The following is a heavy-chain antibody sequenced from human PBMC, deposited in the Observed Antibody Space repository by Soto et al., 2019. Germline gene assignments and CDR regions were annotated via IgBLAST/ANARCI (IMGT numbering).Heavy chain of an antibody. Sequence: ASGKVSCKASGYTFTSYAMHWVRQAPGQRLERKRWINAGNGNTKYSQKFQGRVTITRDTYASTAYMELSSLRSEVTAVYYCARDFLVAGRDAFDIWGQGTMVTVSS. CDR2: INAGNGNT. D-gene: IGHD6-19*01. CDR3: ARDFLVAGRDAFDI. V-gene: IGHV1-3*01. J-gene: IGHJ3*02. CDR1: GYTFTSYA.